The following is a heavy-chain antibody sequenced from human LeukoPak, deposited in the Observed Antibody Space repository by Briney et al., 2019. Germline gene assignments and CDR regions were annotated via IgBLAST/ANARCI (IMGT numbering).Heavy chain of an antibody. J-gene: IGHJ3*02. Sequence: GGSLRLSCEASRFTLWNDYYMSWIRQAPGKGLEWVSYISSSGNSIHYADSVKGRFTISRDNAKNSVYLQMNSLRVEDTAVYYCARGRHNSGSFDAFDIWGQGTMVTVSS. CDR3: ARGRHNSGSFDAFDI. V-gene: IGHV3-11*04. CDR1: RFTLWNDYY. CDR2: ISSSGNSI. D-gene: IGHD3-10*01.